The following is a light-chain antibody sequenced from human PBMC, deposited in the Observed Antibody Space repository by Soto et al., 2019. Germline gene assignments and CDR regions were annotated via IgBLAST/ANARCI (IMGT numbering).Light chain of an antibody. CDR2: GAS. CDR1: QSVSSSS. Sequence: EIVLTQSPGTLSLSPGERATLSCRASQSVSSSSLAWYQQKPGQAPRLIIYGASSRATGIPDRFSGSGSGTDFTLTISRLEPEDFAVYYCQQYGSSPYTFGPGTKLEIK. V-gene: IGKV3-20*01. J-gene: IGKJ2*01. CDR3: QQYGSSPYT.